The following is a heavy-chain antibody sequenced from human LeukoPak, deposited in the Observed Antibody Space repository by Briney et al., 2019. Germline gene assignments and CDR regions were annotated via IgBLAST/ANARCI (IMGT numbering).Heavy chain of an antibody. D-gene: IGHD2-2*02. CDR2: IYYCGST. CDR3: ASTPQVIAAAIRGWVWYIDL. CDR1: GGSNSRGDYY. J-gene: IGHJ2*01. V-gene: IGHV4-30-4*08. Sequence: SETLSLTCTVSGGSNSRGDYYWSWTREPPGKGVEWFGYIYYCGSTYYNPSLKSRVTISVDTSKHQFSLTLSSVSAPHAAVFYWASTPQVIAAAIRGWVWYIDLWGGSTLVTVSS.